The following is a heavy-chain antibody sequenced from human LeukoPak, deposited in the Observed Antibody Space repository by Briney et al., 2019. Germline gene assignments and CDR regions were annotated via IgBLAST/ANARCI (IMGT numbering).Heavy chain of an antibody. J-gene: IGHJ4*02. CDR3: ANHLACGSTSCPPFDD. CDR1: GFTFSNSA. D-gene: IGHD2-2*01. CDR2: ISYHVSDK. V-gene: IGHV3-30-3*01. Sequence: GGSLRLSCAASGFTFSNSAMHWVRQAPGKGLEWVALISYHVSDKYYADSVKGRFTISRDNAKNSMYLQMNSLRAEDTAVYYCANHLACGSTSCPPFDDWGQGTLVTVSS.